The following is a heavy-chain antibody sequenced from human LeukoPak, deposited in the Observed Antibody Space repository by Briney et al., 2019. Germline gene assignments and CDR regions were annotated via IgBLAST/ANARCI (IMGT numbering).Heavy chain of an antibody. J-gene: IGHJ4*02. V-gene: IGHV3-11*04. CDR3: ARDRGSGWYRVY. CDR2: ISGSGTNI. Sequence: GGSLRLSCTASGFNFGDYFMSWIRQSPGKGLEWVAFISGSGTNIHYADSVKGRFTISRDNAKNSLYLQMNSLRAEDTAVYYCARDRGSGWYRVYRGQGTLVTVSS. CDR1: GFNFGDYF. D-gene: IGHD6-19*01.